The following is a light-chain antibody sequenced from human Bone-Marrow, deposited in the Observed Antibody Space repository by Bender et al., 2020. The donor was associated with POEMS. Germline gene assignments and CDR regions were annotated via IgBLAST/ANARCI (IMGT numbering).Light chain of an antibody. CDR3: QSYDISLSGWV. V-gene: IGLV1-40*01. CDR2: NNE. J-gene: IGLJ3*02. Sequence: QSVLTQPPSVSGAPGQTVTISCTGTSSNMGAGYGVNWYQQLPGTAPKLLIYNNENRPSGVPARISGSKSGTSASLAITGLQAEDEADYYCQSYDISLSGWVFGGGTKLTAL. CDR1: SSNMGAGYG.